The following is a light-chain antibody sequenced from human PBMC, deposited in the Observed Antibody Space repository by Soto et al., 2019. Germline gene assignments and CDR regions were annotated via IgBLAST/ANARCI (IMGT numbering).Light chain of an antibody. Sequence: DIQMTQSPSSLSASVGDRVTITCRASQSISTYLNWYQQKPGQAPKLLIYAASSLQSGVPSRFSGSGSETDFTLTISSLQPEDFATYSCQQSYSTTWTFGQGTKVDIK. CDR1: QSISTY. CDR3: QQSYSTTWT. J-gene: IGKJ1*01. CDR2: AAS. V-gene: IGKV1-39*01.